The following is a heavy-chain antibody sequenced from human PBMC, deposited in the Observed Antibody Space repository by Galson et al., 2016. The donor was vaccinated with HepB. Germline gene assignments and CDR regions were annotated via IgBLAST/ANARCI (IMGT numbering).Heavy chain of an antibody. CDR3: AKISLVGYNSGWGGSVDI. Sequence: CAASGFSVSSKYMRRVRQAPGKGLDWVSLFYSCGNTYYADSAKGRFTISRDNSKNTLYLQMNSLRAEDAAVYYCAKISLVGYNSGWGGSVDIWGRGTMVTVSS. CDR1: GFSVSSKY. J-gene: IGHJ3*02. D-gene: IGHD6-19*01. V-gene: IGHV3-53*01. CDR2: FYSCGNT.